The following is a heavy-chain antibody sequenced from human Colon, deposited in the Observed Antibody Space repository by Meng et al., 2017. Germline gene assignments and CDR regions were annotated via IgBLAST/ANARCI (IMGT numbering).Heavy chain of an antibody. CDR2: IIPIFGLS. CDR3: ATGGGGGEFAS. D-gene: IGHD2-21*01. CDR1: GGTVSPYP. J-gene: IGHJ4*02. V-gene: IGHV1-69*02. Sequence: QVQLEQSGAQGKKPGPSANVSCKDSGGTVSPYPLSFVRQAPGHGLSWMGSIIPIFGLSNYAQKFQGRVTIIADKSTGLASLALLRLTSEDTAVYFCATGGGGGEFASWGQGTLVTVSS.